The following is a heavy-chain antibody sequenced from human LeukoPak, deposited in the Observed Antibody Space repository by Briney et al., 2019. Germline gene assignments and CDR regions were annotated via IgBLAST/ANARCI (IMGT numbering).Heavy chain of an antibody. CDR3: ARDTIGFGDLPFDP. Sequence: TGGSLRLSCAASGFTFSSYSMNWVRQAPGKGLEWVSSISSSSSYIYYADSVKGRFTISRDNAKNSLYLQMNSLRAEDTAVYYCARDTIGFGDLPFDPWGQGTLVTVSS. CDR2: ISSSSSYI. CDR1: GFTFSSYS. J-gene: IGHJ5*02. V-gene: IGHV3-21*01. D-gene: IGHD3-10*01.